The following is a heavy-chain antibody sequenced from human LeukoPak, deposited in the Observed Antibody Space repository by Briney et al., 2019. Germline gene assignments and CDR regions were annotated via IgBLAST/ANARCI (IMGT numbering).Heavy chain of an antibody. CDR2: ISYDGSNK. D-gene: IGHD3-10*01. CDR3: ARDIPPGMVVLLWFGESDYGMDV. Sequence: GGSLRLSCAASGFTFSNAWMNWVRQAPGKGLEWVAVISYDGSNKYYADSVKGRFTISRDNSKNTLYLQMNSLRAEDTAVYYCARDIPPGMVVLLWFGESDYGMDVWGQGTTVTVSS. V-gene: IGHV3-30-3*01. J-gene: IGHJ6*02. CDR1: GFTFSNAW.